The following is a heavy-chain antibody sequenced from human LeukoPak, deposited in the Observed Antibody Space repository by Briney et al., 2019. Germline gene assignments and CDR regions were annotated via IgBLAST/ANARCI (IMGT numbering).Heavy chain of an antibody. CDR1: GYTFTGYY. CDR3: ARDTSDISTGYFSGPGEGYMDV. V-gene: IGHV1-2*02. J-gene: IGHJ6*03. CDR2: INPNSGGT. D-gene: IGHD3-9*01. Sequence: ASVKVSCKASGYTFTGYYMHWVRQAPGQGLEWMGWINPNSGGTNYAQKFQGRVTMTRDTSISTAYMELSRLRSDDTAVYYCARDTSDISTGYFSGPGEGYMDVWGKGTTVTVSS.